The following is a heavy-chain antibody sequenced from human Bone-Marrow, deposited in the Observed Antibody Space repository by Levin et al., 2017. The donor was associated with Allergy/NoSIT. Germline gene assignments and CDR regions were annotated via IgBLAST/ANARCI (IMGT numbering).Heavy chain of an antibody. V-gene: IGHV4-59*03. Sequence: SETLSLSCTVSGGSIRSDHWSWMRQPPGKGLEWIAHIDYSGTTDYNPSLRSRVTISVDTSKNQFSLRLSSVTAADTALYYCVRYRGSATQGYFDFWGQGTLVTVSS. J-gene: IGHJ4*02. CDR1: GGSIRSDH. D-gene: IGHD5-12*01. CDR3: VRYRGSATQGYFDF. CDR2: IDYSGTT.